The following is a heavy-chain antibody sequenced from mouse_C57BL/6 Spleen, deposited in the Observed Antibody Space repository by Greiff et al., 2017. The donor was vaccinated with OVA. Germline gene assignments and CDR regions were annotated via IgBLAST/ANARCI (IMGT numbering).Heavy chain of an antibody. CDR2: ISSGGSYT. D-gene: IGHD1-1*01. Sequence: EVHLVESGGDLVKPGGSLKLSCAASGFTFSSYGMSWVRQTPDKRLEWVATISSGGSYTYYPDSVKGRFTISRDNAKNTLYLQMSSLKSEDTAMYYCARHVLTTVVAYYFDYWGQGTTLTVSS. CDR3: ARHVLTTVVAYYFDY. V-gene: IGHV5-6*01. CDR1: GFTFSSYG. J-gene: IGHJ2*01.